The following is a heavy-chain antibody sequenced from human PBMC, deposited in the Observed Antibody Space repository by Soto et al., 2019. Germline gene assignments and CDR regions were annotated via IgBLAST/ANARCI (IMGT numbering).Heavy chain of an antibody. V-gene: IGHV3-15*04. J-gene: IGHJ6*02. Sequence: PGGSLRLSCAVSGIAFNDAWMTWVRQAPGKGLEWVGRIGSEIDGATIDYAEPVKGRSTISRDNSNSMLFLQMNSLRLEDTAVYYCARDRAGGPPLGHYYYGMTVWGQGTTVTVSS. CDR1: GIAFNDAW. CDR3: ARDRAGGPPLGHYYYGMTV. CDR2: IGSEIDGATI. D-gene: IGHD3-10*01.